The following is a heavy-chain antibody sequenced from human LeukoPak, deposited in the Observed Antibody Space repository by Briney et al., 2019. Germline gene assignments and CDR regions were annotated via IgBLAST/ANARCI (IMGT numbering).Heavy chain of an antibody. V-gene: IGHV3-33*01. J-gene: IGHJ4*02. CDR3: ATYYYDSSGYSVFDY. Sequence: GGSLRLSCAASGSTFSSYGMNWVRQAPGKGLEWVAVIWYDGSNKYYADSVKGRFAISRDNSKNTLYLQMNSLRAEDTAVYYCATYYYDSSGYSVFDYWGQGTLVTVSS. CDR1: GSTFSSYG. D-gene: IGHD3-22*01. CDR2: IWYDGSNK.